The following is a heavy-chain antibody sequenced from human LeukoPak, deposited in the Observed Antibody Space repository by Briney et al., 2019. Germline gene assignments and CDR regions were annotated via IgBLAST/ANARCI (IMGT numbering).Heavy chain of an antibody. CDR3: TTDFGGYQGYYFDY. J-gene: IGHJ4*02. D-gene: IGHD2-15*01. CDR2: ISGSGGST. Sequence: PGGSLRLSCAASGFTFSSYAMSWVRQAPGKGLEWVSAISGSGGSTYYADSVKGRFTISRDNSKNTLYLQMNSLRAEDTAVYYCTTDFGGYQGYYFDYWGQGTLVTVSS. V-gene: IGHV3-23*01. CDR1: GFTFSSYA.